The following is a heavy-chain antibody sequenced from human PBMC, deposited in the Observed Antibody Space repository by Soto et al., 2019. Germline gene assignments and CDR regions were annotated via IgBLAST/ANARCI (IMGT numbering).Heavy chain of an antibody. J-gene: IGHJ4*02. D-gene: IGHD3-9*01. CDR2: IHPSGGGT. CDR1: GFMFSSYG. Sequence: EVQLLESGGDLVQPGGSLRLSCAAAGFMFSSYGMSWVRQAPGKGLQWVATIHPSGGGTHYAESVRGRFTIARDNSRDTLYLQINGLRAEDTAVYYCAKDPATGPPDCWGQGALVTVSS. CDR3: AKDPATGPPDC. V-gene: IGHV3-23*01.